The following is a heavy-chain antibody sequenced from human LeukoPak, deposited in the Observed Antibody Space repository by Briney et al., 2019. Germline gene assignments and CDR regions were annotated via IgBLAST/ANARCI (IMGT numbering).Heavy chain of an antibody. D-gene: IGHD3-10*01. J-gene: IGHJ4*02. V-gene: IGHV3-66*01. CDR1: GFTVSSNY. CDR2: IYSGGRT. Sequence: GGSLRLSCAASGFTVSSNYMSWVRQAPGKGLEWVSVIYSGGRTYYADSVKDRFTISRDIYKNTLYLQMNSLKADDTAVYYCAGDGGSGEPATDYWGQGPLVTAS. CDR3: AGDGGSGEPATDY.